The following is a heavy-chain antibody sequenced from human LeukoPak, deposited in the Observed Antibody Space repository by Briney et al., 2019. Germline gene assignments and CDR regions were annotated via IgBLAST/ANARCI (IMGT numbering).Heavy chain of an antibody. Sequence: ASVKVSCKASGYTFTSYGISWVRQAPGQGLEWMGWISAYNGNTNYAQKLQGRVTMTTDTSTSTAYVELRSLRSDDTAVYYCARMYGSGTYYFDYWGQGTLVTVSS. CDR3: ARMYGSGTYYFDY. CDR2: ISAYNGNT. J-gene: IGHJ4*02. D-gene: IGHD3-10*01. V-gene: IGHV1-18*01. CDR1: GYTFTSYG.